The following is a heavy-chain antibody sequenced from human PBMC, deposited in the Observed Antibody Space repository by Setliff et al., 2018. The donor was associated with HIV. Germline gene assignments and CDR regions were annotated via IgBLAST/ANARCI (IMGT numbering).Heavy chain of an antibody. CDR1: GGSISSYY. CDR2: VYYDGTT. D-gene: IGHD3-10*01. Sequence: SETLSLTCTVSGGSISSYYWSWVRQPPGKGLEWIGYVYYDGTTNYNPSLKSRVTISADTSKNQFSLKLSSLTAADTAFYYCARASYYGSGIYSIWGYFDYWGQGTLVTVSS. V-gene: IGHV4-59*01. CDR3: ARASYYGSGIYSIWGYFDY. J-gene: IGHJ4*02.